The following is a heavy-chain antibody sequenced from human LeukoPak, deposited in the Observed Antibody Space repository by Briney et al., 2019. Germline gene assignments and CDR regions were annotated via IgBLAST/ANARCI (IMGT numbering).Heavy chain of an antibody. J-gene: IGHJ4*02. CDR1: GGSISSGGYS. D-gene: IGHD3-9*01. CDR2: IYYSGST. V-gene: IGHV4-30-4*07. CDR3: ARHRDILTGGEGLFDY. Sequence: PSETLSLTCAVSGGSISSGGYSWSWIRQPPGKGLEWIGYIYYSGSTYYNPSLKSRVTISVDTSKNQFSLKLSSVTAADTAVYYCARHRDILTGGEGLFDYWGQGTLVTVSS.